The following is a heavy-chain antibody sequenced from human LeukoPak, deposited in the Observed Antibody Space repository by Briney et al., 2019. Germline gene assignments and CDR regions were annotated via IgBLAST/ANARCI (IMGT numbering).Heavy chain of an antibody. CDR1: GGSISSFY. D-gene: IGHD6-6*01. Sequence: PSETLSLTCTVSGGSISSFYWSWIRQPAGKGLEWVGRIYTSGSTNYNPSLKSRVTISVDKSKNQFSLKLTSVTAADTAVYYCARVYSSWYLDYWGQGTLVTVSS. CDR2: IYTSGST. V-gene: IGHV4-4*07. J-gene: IGHJ4*02. CDR3: ARVYSSWYLDY.